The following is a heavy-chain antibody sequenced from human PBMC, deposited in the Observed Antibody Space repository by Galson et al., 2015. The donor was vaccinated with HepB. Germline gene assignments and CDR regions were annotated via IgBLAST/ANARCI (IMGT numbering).Heavy chain of an antibody. CDR3: TKVADTSGWGPLDY. CDR2: ISGNGGRT. V-gene: IGHV3-23*01. CDR1: GFSFSSYA. J-gene: IGHJ4*02. D-gene: IGHD6-19*01. Sequence: SLRLSCAASGFSFSSYAMSWVRQAPGQGLEWVSSISGNGGRTHYADSVKGRFTISRDNSKNTLSLQMNSLRAEDTAIYYCTKVADTSGWGPLDYWGQGTLVTVSS.